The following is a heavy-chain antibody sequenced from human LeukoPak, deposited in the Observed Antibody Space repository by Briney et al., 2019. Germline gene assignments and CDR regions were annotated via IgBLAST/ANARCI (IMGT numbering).Heavy chain of an antibody. J-gene: IGHJ4*02. D-gene: IGHD3-10*01. V-gene: IGHV3-23*01. Sequence: GGTLRLSCAASGFTFSSYCMSCVRQAPGKGREWVSAISGSGGSTYYADSVKGRFTISRDNSKNTLYLQMNSLRAEDTAVYYCAKGLWWFGELSSFDSWGQGTLVTVSS. CDR2: ISGSGGST. CDR1: GFTFSSYC. CDR3: AKGLWWFGELSSFDS.